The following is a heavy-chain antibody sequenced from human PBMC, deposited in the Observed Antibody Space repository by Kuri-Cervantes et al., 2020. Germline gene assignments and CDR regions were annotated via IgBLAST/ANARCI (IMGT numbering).Heavy chain of an antibody. CDR1: GYTFTSYY. J-gene: IGHJ3*02. CDR2: INPSGGST. V-gene: IGHV1-46*01. Sequence: ASVKVSCKASGYTFTSYYMHWVRQAPGQGLEWMGIINPSGGSTSYAQKFQGRVTMTRDTSTSTVYMELNSLRSEDTAVYYCARGYRYYYDSSGYHDAFDIWGQGTMVTVSS. CDR3: ARGYRYYYDSSGYHDAFDI. D-gene: IGHD3-22*01.